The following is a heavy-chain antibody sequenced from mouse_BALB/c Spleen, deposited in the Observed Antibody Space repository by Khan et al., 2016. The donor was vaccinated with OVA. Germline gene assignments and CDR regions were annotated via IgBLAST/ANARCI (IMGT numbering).Heavy chain of an antibody. V-gene: IGHV5-12-1*01. CDR3: TRRPGYFDV. J-gene: IGHJ1*01. Sequence: EVELVESGGGLVKPGGSLKLSCTASGFTFSSYDMSWVRQTPEKRLEWVAYINSGGDTPYSPDTVKGRFTIPRDNAKNTIYLQMSSLKSEDTAIYYCTRRPGYFDVWGAGTTVTVSS. CDR1: GFTFSSYD. CDR2: INSGGDTP.